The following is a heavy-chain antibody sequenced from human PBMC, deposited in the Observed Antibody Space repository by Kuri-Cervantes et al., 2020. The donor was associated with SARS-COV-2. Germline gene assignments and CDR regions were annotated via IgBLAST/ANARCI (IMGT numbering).Heavy chain of an antibody. V-gene: IGHV3-30-3*01. J-gene: IGHJ5*02. CDR2: ISYDGSNK. Sequence: GESLKISCAAAGITFSSYAMHWVRQAPGMGLEWVAVISYDGSNKYYADSVKGRFTTSRDNSNNTLYLQMNSLRAEDTAVYYCATIAIVVVFNNWFKPWGQRTLVTVSS. D-gene: IGHD2-2*01. CDR1: GITFSSYA. CDR3: ATIAIVVVFNNWFKP.